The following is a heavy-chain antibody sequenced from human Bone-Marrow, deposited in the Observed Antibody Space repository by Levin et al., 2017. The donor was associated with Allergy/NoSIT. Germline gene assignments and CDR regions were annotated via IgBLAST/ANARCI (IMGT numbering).Heavy chain of an antibody. D-gene: IGHD6-13*01. CDR1: GFTFSRYA. CDR3: AKDASTWYPLYYFDS. V-gene: IGHV3-23*01. Sequence: PGGSLRLSCAASGFTFSRYAMNWVRLAPGKGLEWVSSISGADDDTYYADSVKGRFTISRDNSKNTLYLQMNSLRAEDTATYYCAKDASTWYPLYYFDSWGQGILVTVSS. J-gene: IGHJ4*02. CDR2: ISGADDDT.